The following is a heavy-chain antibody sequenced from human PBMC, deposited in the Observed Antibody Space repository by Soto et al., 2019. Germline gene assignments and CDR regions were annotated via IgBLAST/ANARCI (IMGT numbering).Heavy chain of an antibody. J-gene: IGHJ4*02. CDR3: ARSRYTSGWWTPPFDY. CDR1: GCSISSYY. D-gene: IGHD6-19*01. Sequence: PSETLALTFAVSGCSISSYYWSWIRQHPGKGLEWIGYIYYSGSTNYNPSLKSRVTISVDTSKNQFSLKLTSVTAADTAVYYCARSRYTSGWWTPPFDYWGQGTLVTVSS. V-gene: IGHV4-59*01. CDR2: IYYSGST.